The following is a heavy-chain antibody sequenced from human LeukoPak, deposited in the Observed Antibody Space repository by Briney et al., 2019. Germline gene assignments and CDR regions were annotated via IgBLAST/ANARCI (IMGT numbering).Heavy chain of an antibody. V-gene: IGHV3-7*01. CDR1: GFTFTNYW. CDR3: ARVLRDYYFDF. D-gene: IGHD2-15*01. J-gene: IGHJ4*02. CDR2: IKQDGSET. Sequence: GGSLRLSCAASGFTFTNYWMNWVRQAPGKGLEWVANIKQDGSETFYVDSVKGRFTISRDNAKNSLHLQMNSLRAEDTAVYYCARVLRDYYFDFWGQGTLVTVSS.